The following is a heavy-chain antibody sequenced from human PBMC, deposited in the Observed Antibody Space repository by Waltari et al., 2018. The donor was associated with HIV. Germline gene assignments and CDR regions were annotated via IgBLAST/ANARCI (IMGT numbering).Heavy chain of an antibody. CDR2: ISVGGPYT. Sequence: VQLLESGGGLVKLGGSLRPSCKAPGFTFTAYAMHWVRQAPGKVQEWVSFISVGGPYTSYAVSVKGRFTISRDNANTSLFLQMTRLTFADTAVYYCARDLGDCPGDCYSGNAFDVWGQGATVTVSS. V-gene: IGHV3-21*02. CDR1: GFTFTAYA. CDR3: ARDLGDCPGDCYSGNAFDV. J-gene: IGHJ3*01. D-gene: IGHD2-21*02.